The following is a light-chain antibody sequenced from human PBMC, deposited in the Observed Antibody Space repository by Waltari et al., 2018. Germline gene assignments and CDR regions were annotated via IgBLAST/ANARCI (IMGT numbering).Light chain of an antibody. Sequence: QATLTQPPPVSGAPGQSVTISCTGSSSYIGGYNFVSWYQQSDQVPKLIIYDVNRRPSGVSDRFSGSKSGNTASLTISGLQPEDEADYFCSSYAAITFLFGGGTRLTVL. V-gene: IGLV2-8*01. CDR3: SSYAAITFL. CDR1: SSYIGGYNF. J-gene: IGLJ2*01. CDR2: DVN.